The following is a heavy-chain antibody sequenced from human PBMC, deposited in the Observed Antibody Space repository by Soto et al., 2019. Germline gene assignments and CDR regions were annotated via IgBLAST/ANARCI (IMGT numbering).Heavy chain of an antibody. CDR3: AKDVGYHDS. CDR1: GFTFSSYE. D-gene: IGHD5-18*01. J-gene: IGHJ5*01. Sequence: EVQLVESGGGLVQPGGSLRLSCAASGFTFSSYEMNWVRQAPGKGLEWVSYISSSGSTIYYADSVKGRFPISRANAKNQIYLQRNTLRAKNTLVNSGAKDVGYHDSWGQEPWSPSPQ. CDR2: ISSSGSTI. V-gene: IGHV3-48*03.